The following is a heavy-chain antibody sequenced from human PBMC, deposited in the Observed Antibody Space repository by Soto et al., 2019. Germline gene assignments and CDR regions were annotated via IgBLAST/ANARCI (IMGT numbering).Heavy chain of an antibody. Sequence: HEHLVQSGAEVKRPGASLKVSSKASGYSFTGYYIHWVRQAPGQGLEWMGWINPDSGATNYAQNFQGRVTLTSDTSTSTASMDLTSLTSDDTAVYYCARGDYGTGGYPFPYFDYWGQGTLVIVSS. V-gene: IGHV1-2*02. CDR1: GYSFTGYY. D-gene: IGHD2-8*02. CDR2: INPDSGAT. CDR3: ARGDYGTGGYPFPYFDY. J-gene: IGHJ4*02.